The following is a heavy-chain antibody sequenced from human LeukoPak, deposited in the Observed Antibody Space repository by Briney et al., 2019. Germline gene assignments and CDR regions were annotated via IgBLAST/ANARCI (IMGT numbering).Heavy chain of an antibody. CDR3: ARVEMATIRNAFDI. V-gene: IGHV3-74*01. D-gene: IGHD5-24*01. CDR2: INSDGSST. Sequence: GGSLRLSCAASGFTFSSYWMHWVRQAPGKGLVWVSRINSDGSSTSYADSVKGQFTISRDNAKNTLYLQMNSLRAEDTAVYYCARVEMATIRNAFDIWGQGTMVTVSS. CDR1: GFTFSSYW. J-gene: IGHJ3*02.